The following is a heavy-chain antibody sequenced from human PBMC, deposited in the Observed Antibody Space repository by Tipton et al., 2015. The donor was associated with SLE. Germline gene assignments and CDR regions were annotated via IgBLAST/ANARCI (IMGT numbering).Heavy chain of an antibody. CDR2: ISGSGSST. CDR3: AKGMSPNWESPYYFDY. CDR1: GFTFSSYA. Sequence: SLRLSCAASGFTFSSYAMNWVRQAPGKGLEWVSTISGSGSSTYYADSVKGRFTISRDNAKNSLYLQMNSLRAEDTAVYFCAKGMSPNWESPYYFDYWGQGTLVTVSS. J-gene: IGHJ4*02. D-gene: IGHD7-27*01. V-gene: IGHV3-23*01.